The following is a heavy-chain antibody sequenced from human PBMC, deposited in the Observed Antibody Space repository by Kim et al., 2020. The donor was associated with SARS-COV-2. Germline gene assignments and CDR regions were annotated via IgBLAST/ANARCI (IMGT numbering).Heavy chain of an antibody. J-gene: IGHJ2*01. CDR3: ARLLGDSSTSCCSTWYFDL. Sequence: GESLKISCKGSGYSFTSYWIGWVRQMPGKGLEWMGIIYPGDSDTRYSPSFQGQVTISADKSISTAYLQWSSLKASDTAMYYCARLLGDSSTSCCSTWYFDLWGRGTLVTVSS. V-gene: IGHV5-51*01. CDR2: IYPGDSDT. D-gene: IGHD2-2*01. CDR1: GYSFTSYW.